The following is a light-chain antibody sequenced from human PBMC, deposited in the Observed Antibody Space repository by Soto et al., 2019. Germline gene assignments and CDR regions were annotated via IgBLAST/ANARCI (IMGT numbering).Light chain of an antibody. V-gene: IGKV3-20*01. CDR2: GAS. CDR1: QSVSSSY. CDR3: QQYGSSPYT. Sequence: EIVLTQSPGTLSLSPGERATLSCRASQSVSSSYLAWYQHKPGQAPRLLIYGASSRATGIPDRFSGSGSGTDFTLTISRLEPEDFAVYYCQQYGSSPYTFDQGTKLEIK. J-gene: IGKJ2*01.